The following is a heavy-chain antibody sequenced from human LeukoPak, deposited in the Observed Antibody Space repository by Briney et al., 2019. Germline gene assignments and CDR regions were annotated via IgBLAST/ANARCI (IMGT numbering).Heavy chain of an antibody. D-gene: IGHD3-9*01. CDR1: GFTFSNYA. CDR2: ISGGGGNT. CDR3: AKDLGVRYFDWLIPGSDY. Sequence: PGGSLRLSCAASGFTFSNYAMSWVRQAPGKGLEWVSVISGGGGNTYYADSVKGRFTISRDNPKNTLYLQMNSLRAEDTAVYYCAKDLGVRYFDWLIPGSDYWGQGTLVTVSS. V-gene: IGHV3-23*01. J-gene: IGHJ4*02.